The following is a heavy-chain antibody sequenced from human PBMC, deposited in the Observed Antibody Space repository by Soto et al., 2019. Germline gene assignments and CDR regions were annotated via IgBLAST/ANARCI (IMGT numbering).Heavy chain of an antibody. D-gene: IGHD2-2*01. CDR3: ARDSQSYAGGRRTTFDP. CDR2: VYTSGYT. Sequence: SETLSLTCTVSGGSITSYYWSWIRQPAGKGLEWIGRVYTSGYTNYNPSVKSRVTMSVDISRNRFSLNLSSVTAADTAVYYCARDSQSYAGGRRTTFDPWGQGTLVIVSS. V-gene: IGHV4-4*07. J-gene: IGHJ5*02. CDR1: GGSITSYY.